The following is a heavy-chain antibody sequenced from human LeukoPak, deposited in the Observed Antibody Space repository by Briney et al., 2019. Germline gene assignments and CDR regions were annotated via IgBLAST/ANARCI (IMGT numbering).Heavy chain of an antibody. J-gene: IGHJ3*02. CDR1: GYTFTCYY. D-gene: IGHD6-13*01. CDR2: INPNSGGT. V-gene: IGHV1-2*02. CDR3: ARAPKLVRAFDI. Sequence: GASVKVSCKASGYTFTCYYMHWVRQAPGQGLEWMGWINPNSGGTNYAQKFQGRVTMTRDTSISTAYMELSRLRSDDTAVYYCARAPKLVRAFDIWGQGTMVTVSS.